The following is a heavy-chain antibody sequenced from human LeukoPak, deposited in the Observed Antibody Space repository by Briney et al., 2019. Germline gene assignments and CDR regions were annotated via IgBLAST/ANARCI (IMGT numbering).Heavy chain of an antibody. D-gene: IGHD6-6*01. J-gene: IGHJ3*02. V-gene: IGHV5-51*01. CDR1: GYSFTTHW. CDR3: SERQYSSSFVVAFDI. CDR2: IYPGDSDT. Sequence: GESLKISCKGSGYSFTTHWIAWVRQMPGKGLEWMGIIYPGDSDTRYSPSFQGQVTISADKSITTAYLQWSSLKASDTAMYYWSERQYSSSFVVAFDILGQGTMVTVSS.